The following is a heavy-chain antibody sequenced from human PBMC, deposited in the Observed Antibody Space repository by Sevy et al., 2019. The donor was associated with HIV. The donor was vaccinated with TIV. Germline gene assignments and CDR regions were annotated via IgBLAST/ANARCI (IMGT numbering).Heavy chain of an antibody. CDR3: AKDMSSRTYYYYGMDV. D-gene: IGHD3-10*02. J-gene: IGHJ6*02. V-gene: IGHV3-30*02. CDR2: IRYDGSNK. CDR1: GFTFSSYG. Sequence: GGSLRLSCAASGFTFSSYGMHWVRQAPGKGLEWVAFIRYDGSNKYYADSVKGRFTIPRDNSKNTLYLQMNSLRAEDTAVYYCAKDMSSRTYYYYGMDVWGQGTTVTVSS.